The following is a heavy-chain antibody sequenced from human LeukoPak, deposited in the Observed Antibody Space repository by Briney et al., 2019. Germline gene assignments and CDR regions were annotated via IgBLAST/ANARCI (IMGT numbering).Heavy chain of an antibody. CDR3: AREAGYCSSTSCFDAFDI. J-gene: IGHJ3*02. D-gene: IGHD2-2*01. Sequence: TPSETLSLTCTVSGGSISSYYWSWIRQPPGKGLEWIGYIYYSGSTNYNPSLKSRVTISVDTSKNQFSLKLSSVTAADTAVYYCAREAGYCSSTSCFDAFDIWGQGTMVTVSS. V-gene: IGHV4-59*01. CDR2: IYYSGST. CDR1: GGSISSYY.